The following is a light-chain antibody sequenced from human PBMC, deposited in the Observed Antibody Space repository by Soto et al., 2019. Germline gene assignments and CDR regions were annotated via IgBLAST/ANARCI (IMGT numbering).Light chain of an antibody. J-gene: IGLJ3*02. CDR1: SGSIASHY. CDR2: END. Sequence: NFMLTQPHSVSEYPGKTVTISCTGSSGSIASHYVQWYQQRPGSAPTTVIYENDQRPSGVPGRFSASIDSSSNSASLTISGLKTEDEAAYDCQSYDSNNQVFGGGTKLTVL. V-gene: IGLV6-57*02. CDR3: QSYDSNNQV.